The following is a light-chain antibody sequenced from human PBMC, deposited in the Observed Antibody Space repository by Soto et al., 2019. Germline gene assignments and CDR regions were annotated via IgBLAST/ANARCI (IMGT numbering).Light chain of an antibody. CDR3: QQYNNWPRT. CDR1: QSVGSD. Sequence: EIVMTQSPATLSVSPGERATLSCRASQSVGSDLAWYQQKAGQAPRLLIYGTSTRATGIPARFSGSGSGTDFTLTISSLQFEDFAVYYCQQYNNWPRTFGQGTKVDIK. CDR2: GTS. V-gene: IGKV3-15*01. J-gene: IGKJ1*01.